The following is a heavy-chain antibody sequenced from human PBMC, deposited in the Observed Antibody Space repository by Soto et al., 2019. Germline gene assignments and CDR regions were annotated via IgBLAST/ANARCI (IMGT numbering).Heavy chain of an antibody. Sequence: EVQLVQSGAEVKKPGATVKISCKVSGYTFTDYYMHWVQQAPGKGLEWMGLVDPEDGETIYAEKFQGRVTITADTSTDTAYMELSSLRSEDTAVYYCATAGPSLNLEWHYGMDVWGQGTTVTVSS. CDR3: ATAGPSLNLEWHYGMDV. V-gene: IGHV1-69-2*01. D-gene: IGHD3-3*01. J-gene: IGHJ6*02. CDR1: GYTFTDYY. CDR2: VDPEDGET.